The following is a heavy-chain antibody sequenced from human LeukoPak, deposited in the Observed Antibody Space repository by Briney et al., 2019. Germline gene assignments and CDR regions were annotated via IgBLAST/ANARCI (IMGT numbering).Heavy chain of an antibody. D-gene: IGHD6-19*01. CDR3: AGTVAGRYYYYYYGMDV. J-gene: IGHJ6*02. CDR2: ISGSGGST. Sequence: GGSLRLSCAASGFTFSGYAMSWVRQAPGKGLEWVSAISGSGGSTYYADSVKGRFTISRDNSKNTLYLQMNSLRAEDTAVYYCAGTVAGRYYYYYYGMDVWGQGTTVTVSS. CDR1: GFTFSGYA. V-gene: IGHV3-23*01.